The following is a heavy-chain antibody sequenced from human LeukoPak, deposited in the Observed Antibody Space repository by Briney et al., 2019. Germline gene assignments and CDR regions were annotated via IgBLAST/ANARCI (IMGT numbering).Heavy chain of an antibody. Sequence: PSETLSLTCAVYGGSFSGYYWSWIRQPPGKGLEWSGEINHSGSTNYNPSLKSRVTISVDTSKNQFSLKLSSVTAADTAVYYCARGTRNYSDSSGYSFDYWGEGTLVPVSS. D-gene: IGHD3-22*01. CDR2: INHSGST. CDR1: GGSFSGYY. J-gene: IGHJ4*02. CDR3: ARGTRNYSDSSGYSFDY. V-gene: IGHV4-34*01.